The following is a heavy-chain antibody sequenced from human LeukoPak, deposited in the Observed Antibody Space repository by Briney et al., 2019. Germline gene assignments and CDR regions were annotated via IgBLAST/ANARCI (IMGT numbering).Heavy chain of an antibody. Sequence: ASVKVSCKASGYTFMSYSISWVRQAPGQGLEWMGWISAYNSNTNYVQKLQGRVTMTTDTSTSTAYMELNSLRSDDTAVYYCARVKEAGFDYWGQGTLVTVSS. CDR3: ARVKEAGFDY. V-gene: IGHV1-18*01. CDR1: GYTFMSYS. CDR2: ISAYNSNT. J-gene: IGHJ4*02.